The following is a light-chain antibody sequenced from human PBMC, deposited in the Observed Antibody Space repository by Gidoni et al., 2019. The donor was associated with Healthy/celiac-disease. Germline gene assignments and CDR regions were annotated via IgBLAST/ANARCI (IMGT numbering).Light chain of an antibody. V-gene: IGKV1-39*01. CDR2: AAS. CDR3: QQSYSSTWT. Sequence: SQITQSPSSLSASVGDRVTITCRASQSISSYLNLYQQKPGKAPKLLIYAASSLQSGVPSRFSGSGSGTDFTLTISSLQPEDFATYYCQQSYSSTWTFGQGTKVEIK. J-gene: IGKJ1*01. CDR1: QSISSY.